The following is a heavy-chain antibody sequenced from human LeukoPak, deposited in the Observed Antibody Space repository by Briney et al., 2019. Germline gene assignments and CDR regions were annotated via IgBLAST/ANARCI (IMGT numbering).Heavy chain of an antibody. CDR3: AGDEGWTFDI. CDR1: GFTFTTSW. CDR2: INIDGSST. Sequence: PGGSLRLSCAASGFTFTTSWMHWVRQAPGKGLVWLSRINIDGSSTDYADSVKGRFTISRDNAKNTLYLQMNSLRADDTAVYYCAGDEGWTFDIWGQGTKVTVSS. J-gene: IGHJ3*02. D-gene: IGHD5-24*01. V-gene: IGHV3-74*01.